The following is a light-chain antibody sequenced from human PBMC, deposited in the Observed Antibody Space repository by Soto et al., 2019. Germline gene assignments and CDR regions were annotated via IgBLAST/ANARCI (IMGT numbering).Light chain of an antibody. CDR1: QSVSSN. J-gene: IGKJ1*01. CDR2: GAS. CDR3: QQYSNWART. V-gene: IGKV3-15*01. Sequence: EIVMTQSPATLSVSPGERATLSCRASQSVSSNLAWYQQQSGQAPRLLIYGASTRATGIPARFSGSGSGAEFTLTISSLQSEDFAVYYCQQYSNWARTFGQGTKVEIK.